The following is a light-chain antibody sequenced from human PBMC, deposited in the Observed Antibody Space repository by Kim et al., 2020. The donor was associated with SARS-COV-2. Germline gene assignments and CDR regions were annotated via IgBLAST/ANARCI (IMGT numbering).Light chain of an antibody. CDR3: SSYAARNNLL. V-gene: IGLV2-8*01. CDR1: SSYIGAYSY. CDR2: EVT. Sequence: GQSLTRACTGTSSYIGAYSYVSCYQQHPGEVPTLMIYEVTWRPSGVPDRFSGYKSGNTASLTVSGLQPEDEADYYCSSYAARNNLLFGGGTKLTVL. J-gene: IGLJ2*01.